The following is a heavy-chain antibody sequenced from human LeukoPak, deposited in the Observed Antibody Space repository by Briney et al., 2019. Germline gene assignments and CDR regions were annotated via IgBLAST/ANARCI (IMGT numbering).Heavy chain of an antibody. J-gene: IGHJ4*02. CDR3: ARALWAGPVGATNPYYFDY. Sequence: GGSLRLSCAASGFTFSSYWMSWVRQAPGKGLEWVANIKQDGSEKYYVDSVKGRFTISRDNAKNSLYLQMNSLRAEDTAVYYCARALWAGPVGATNPYYFDYWGQGTLVTVSS. CDR1: GFTFSSYW. V-gene: IGHV3-7*01. CDR2: IKQDGSEK. D-gene: IGHD1-26*01.